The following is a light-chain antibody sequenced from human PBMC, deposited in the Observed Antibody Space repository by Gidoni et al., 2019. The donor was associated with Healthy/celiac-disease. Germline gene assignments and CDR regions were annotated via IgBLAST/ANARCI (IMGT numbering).Light chain of an antibody. CDR2: AAS. CDR3: QQSYSTPRT. Sequence: DIQLTQSPSSLSASLGDRVTITCRASQSISSYLNWYQQKPGKAPKLLIYAASSWQSGVPARFSGSGSGTDCTLTSSSRQPEDFATYYCQQSYSTPRTFGQGTKVEIK. J-gene: IGKJ1*01. V-gene: IGKV1-39*01. CDR1: QSISSY.